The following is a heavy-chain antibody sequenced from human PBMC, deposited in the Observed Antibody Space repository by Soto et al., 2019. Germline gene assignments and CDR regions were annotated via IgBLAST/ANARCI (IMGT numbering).Heavy chain of an antibody. CDR1: GFTFSSYA. V-gene: IGHV3-23*01. D-gene: IGHD3-16*02. CDR3: AKDSRPYDYIWGSYRYTAPEFDY. Sequence: EVQLLESGGGLVQPGGSLRLSCAASGFTFSSYAMSWVRQAPGKGLEWVSAISGSGGSTYYADSVKGRFTISRDNSKNTLYLQMNSLRAEDTAVYYCAKDSRPYDYIWGSYRYTAPEFDYWGQGTLVTVSS. CDR2: ISGSGGST. J-gene: IGHJ4*02.